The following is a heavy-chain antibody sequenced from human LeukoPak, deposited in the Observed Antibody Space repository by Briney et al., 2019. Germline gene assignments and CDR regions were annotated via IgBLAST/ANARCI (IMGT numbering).Heavy chain of an antibody. CDR3: ARSYGSGTNYPVLYMDV. J-gene: IGHJ6*03. Sequence: PSETLSLTCTVSGASINSFYWSWIRQPPGEGLQWVGYISYSGTTNYNPSLKSRVTISADTSKNQFSLKLRSVTAADTAVYYCARSYGSGTNYPVLYMDVWGKGTTVTVSS. CDR2: ISYSGTT. D-gene: IGHD3-10*01. CDR1: GASINSFY. V-gene: IGHV4-59*01.